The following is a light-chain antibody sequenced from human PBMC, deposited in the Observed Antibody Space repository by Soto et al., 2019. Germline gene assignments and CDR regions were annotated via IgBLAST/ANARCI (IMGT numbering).Light chain of an antibody. CDR1: QGISNN. V-gene: IGKV1-27*01. CDR2: AAS. Sequence: DIQMTHSPSSLSASVGDRVTITCRASQGISNNLAWYQQKPGKVPKLLIYAASTLQSRVPSRFRGSGSGTNFTLTLSSLQPEDVATYYCQKYNSAPRTFGQGTKVEIK. J-gene: IGKJ1*01. CDR3: QKYNSAPRT.